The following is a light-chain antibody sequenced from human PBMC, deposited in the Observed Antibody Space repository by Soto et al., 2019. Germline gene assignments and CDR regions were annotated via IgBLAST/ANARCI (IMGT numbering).Light chain of an antibody. CDR1: QSVNTW. Sequence: DIQITQSPSTLSASVGDRVTIACRASQSVNTWLAWYQKKPGKAPKLLIYDASNLQSGVPTRFSGSGSGTEFTLSITSLQPDDFATYYCQEYNSGWRFGQGTNVDI. V-gene: IGKV1-5*01. CDR3: QEYNSGWR. J-gene: IGKJ1*01. CDR2: DAS.